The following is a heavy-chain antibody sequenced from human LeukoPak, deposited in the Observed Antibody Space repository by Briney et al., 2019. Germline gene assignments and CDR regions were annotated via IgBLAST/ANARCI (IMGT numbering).Heavy chain of an antibody. CDR2: ISSSGSTI. CDR3: ARVPAVAGGN. Sequence: PGGSLRLSCAASGFTFSSYEMNWVRQAPGKGLEWVSYISSSGSTIYYANSVKGRFTISRDNAKNSLYLQMNSLRAEDTAVYYCARVPAVAGGNWGQGTLVTVSS. V-gene: IGHV3-48*03. D-gene: IGHD6-19*01. J-gene: IGHJ4*02. CDR1: GFTFSSYE.